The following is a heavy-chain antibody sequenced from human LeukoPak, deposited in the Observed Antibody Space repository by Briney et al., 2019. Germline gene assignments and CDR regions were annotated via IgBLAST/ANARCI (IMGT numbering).Heavy chain of an antibody. CDR3: ARGGWYYFDY. D-gene: IGHD6-19*01. J-gene: IGHJ4*02. V-gene: IGHV3-7*04. CDR2: IKQDGSEI. CDR1: GFSFSGYW. Sequence: PGGSLRLSCAASGFSFSGYWMSWVRQAPGKGLEWVACIKQDGSEIYYVDSVKGRFTISRDNAKNSLYLQMNSLRAEDTAVYYRARGGWYYFDYWGQGTLVTVPS.